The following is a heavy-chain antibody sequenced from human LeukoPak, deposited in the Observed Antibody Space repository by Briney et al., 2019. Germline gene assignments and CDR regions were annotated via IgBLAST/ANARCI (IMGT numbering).Heavy chain of an antibody. CDR3: TTITVASHFDY. D-gene: IGHD6-19*01. V-gene: IGHV3-30*02. Sequence: PGGSLRLSCAASGFSFSSYDMYWVRQAPGKGLEWVAFIRYDGNNKYYADSVKGRFTISRDNSESTLYLQLNSLRAEDTAAYYCTTITVASHFDYWGPGTLVTVSS. CDR2: IRYDGNNK. CDR1: GFSFSSYD. J-gene: IGHJ4*02.